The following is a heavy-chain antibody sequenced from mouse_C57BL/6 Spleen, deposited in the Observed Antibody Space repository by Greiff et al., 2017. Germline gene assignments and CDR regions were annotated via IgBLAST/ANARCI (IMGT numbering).Heavy chain of an antibody. D-gene: IGHD3-2*02. V-gene: IGHV1-55*01. CDR3: ARREGSGYHAY. CDR1: GYTFTSYW. Sequence: QVHVKQPGAELVKPGASVKMSCKASGYTFTSYWITWVKQRPGQGLEWIGDIYPGSGSTNYNEKFKSKATLTVDTSSSTAYMQLSSLTSEDSAVYYCARREGSGYHAYWGQGTLVTVSA. J-gene: IGHJ3*01. CDR2: IYPGSGST.